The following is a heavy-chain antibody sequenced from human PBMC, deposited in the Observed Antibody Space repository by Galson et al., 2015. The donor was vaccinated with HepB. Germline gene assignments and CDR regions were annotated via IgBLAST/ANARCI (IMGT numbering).Heavy chain of an antibody. CDR3: ARHNILTAHNEFDY. D-gene: IGHD3-3*02. Sequence: QSGAEVKKPGESLKISWKGSGYSFTTYRIAWLRQMPGKGLEWMGIISPSDSDTRYSPSFQGQVSISADKSISTAYLQWSSLKASATAMYFCARHNILTAHNEFDYWGQGTLVTVSS. J-gene: IGHJ4*02. CDR1: GYSFTTYR. V-gene: IGHV5-51*01. CDR2: ISPSDSDT.